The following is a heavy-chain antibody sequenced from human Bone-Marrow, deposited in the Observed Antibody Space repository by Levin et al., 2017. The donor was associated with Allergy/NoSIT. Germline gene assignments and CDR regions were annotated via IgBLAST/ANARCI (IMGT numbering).Heavy chain of an antibody. J-gene: IGHJ4*02. CDR1: GDTFTSYW. Sequence: KPGGSLRLSCKGSGDTFTSYWVGWVRQMPGKGLEWMGIVYVGDSDTRYSPSFEGQVTISADKSISTVYLQWSSLKASDTAMYYCAATYSVAARLPLDSWGQGTPVSVSS. V-gene: IGHV5-51*01. CDR2: VYVGDSDT. CDR3: AATYSVAARLPLDS. D-gene: IGHD6-6*01.